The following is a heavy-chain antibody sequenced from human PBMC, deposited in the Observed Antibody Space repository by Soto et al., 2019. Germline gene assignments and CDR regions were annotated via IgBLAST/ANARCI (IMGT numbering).Heavy chain of an antibody. CDR1: GFTFSSYA. V-gene: IGHV3-23*01. CDR3: AKGRGVGDPPAPKFDP. J-gene: IGHJ5*02. D-gene: IGHD3-10*01. Sequence: GGSLRLSCAASGFTFSSYAMSWVRQAPGKGLEWVSAISGSGGSTYYADSVKGRFTISRDNSKNTLYLQMNSLRAEDTAVYYCAKGRGVGDPPAPKFDPWGQGTLVTVSS. CDR2: ISGSGGST.